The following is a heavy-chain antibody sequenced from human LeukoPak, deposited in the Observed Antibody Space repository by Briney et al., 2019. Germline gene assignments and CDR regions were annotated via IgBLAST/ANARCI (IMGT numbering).Heavy chain of an antibody. V-gene: IGHV3-23*01. J-gene: IGHJ4*02. Sequence: GGSLRLSCAVSGITLSNYGMSWVRQAPGKGLEWVAGISDSGGSTKYADSVKGRFTISRDNPENTLYLQMNSLRVEDTAVYFCAKRGVVIRVILVGFHKQAYYFDSWGQGALVTVSS. D-gene: IGHD3-22*01. CDR1: GITLSNYG. CDR2: ISDSGGST. CDR3: AKRGVVIRVILVGFHKQAYYFDS.